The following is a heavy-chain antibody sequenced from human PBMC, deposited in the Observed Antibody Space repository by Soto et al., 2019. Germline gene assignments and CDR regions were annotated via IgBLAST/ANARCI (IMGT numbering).Heavy chain of an antibody. J-gene: IGHJ4*02. CDR3: AKHDFWTLYYTGLHS. CDR1: GFTFSDYY. D-gene: IGHD3-3*01. CDR2: ISSRRFTK. V-gene: IGHV3-11*01. Sequence: GGSLRLSCAASGFTFSDYYMSWIRQARGKGLEWVSYISSRRFTKYYGDSVRGRFTISRDNAKKSLYLQMNSLRVEDTAVYYCAKHDFWTLYYTGLHSWGQGTLVTVSS.